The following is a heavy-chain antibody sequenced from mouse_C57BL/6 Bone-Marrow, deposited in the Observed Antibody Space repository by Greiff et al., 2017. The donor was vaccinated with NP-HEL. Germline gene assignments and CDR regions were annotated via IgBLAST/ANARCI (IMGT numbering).Heavy chain of an antibody. CDR2: ISSGSSTI. D-gene: IGHD2-2*01. Sequence: EVQLVESGGGLVKPGGSLKLSCAASGFTFSDYGMHWVRQAPEKGLEWVAYISSGSSTIYYADTVKGRFTISRDNAKNTLFLQMTSLRSEDTAMYYCARHGYDLDYWGQGTTLTVSS. CDR3: ARHGYDLDY. J-gene: IGHJ2*01. V-gene: IGHV5-17*01. CDR1: GFTFSDYG.